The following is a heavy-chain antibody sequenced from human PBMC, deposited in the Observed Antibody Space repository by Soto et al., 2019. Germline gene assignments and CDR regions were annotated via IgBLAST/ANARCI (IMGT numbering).Heavy chain of an antibody. CDR1: GFTFTIYW. J-gene: IGHJ4*02. Sequence: GESLKISCNGSGFTFTIYWIAWVRQMPGKGLEWMGIIYPGDSDSSYSPSFQGQVTISADKSINTAYLHWSSLKASDTAIYYCAKHEGYCSTTTCSNFDYWGQGTLVTSPQ. CDR2: IYPGDSDS. D-gene: IGHD2-2*01. CDR3: AKHEGYCSTTTCSNFDY. V-gene: IGHV5-51*01.